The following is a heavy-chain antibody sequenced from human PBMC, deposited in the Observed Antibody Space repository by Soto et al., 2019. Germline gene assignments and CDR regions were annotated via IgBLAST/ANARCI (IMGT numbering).Heavy chain of an antibody. V-gene: IGHV3-30-3*01. J-gene: IGHJ4*02. Sequence: PGGSLSLSSAASGFTFSSCAMHWVRQAPGKGLEWVALISYDGSNKYYADSVKGRFTISRDNYKNTLYLQMNSLRAEDTAVYYCARDRNNHFDSWGQGTPVTVSS. CDR2: ISYDGSNK. D-gene: IGHD1-1*01. CDR1: GFTFSSCA. CDR3: ARDRNNHFDS.